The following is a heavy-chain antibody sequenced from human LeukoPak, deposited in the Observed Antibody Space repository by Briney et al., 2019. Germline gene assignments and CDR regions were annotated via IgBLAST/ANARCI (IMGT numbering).Heavy chain of an antibody. J-gene: IGHJ6*02. CDR1: GGSISSYY. CDR3: ARRGRSWTYYYYGMDV. D-gene: IGHD2-15*01. Sequence: SETLSLTCTVSGGSISSYYGSWIRQPPGKGLEWIGYIYYSGSTNYNPSLKSRVTISVDTSKNQFSLKLSSVTAADTAVYYCARRGRSWTYYYYGMDVWGQGTTVTVSS. V-gene: IGHV4-59*08. CDR2: IYYSGST.